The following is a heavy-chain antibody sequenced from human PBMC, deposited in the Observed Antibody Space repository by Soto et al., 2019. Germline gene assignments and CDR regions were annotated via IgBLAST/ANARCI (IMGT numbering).Heavy chain of an antibody. D-gene: IGHD6-19*01. CDR1: GFSLDTSGLA. V-gene: IGHV2-5*01. CDR3: VPRQRYRSGWYEGY. J-gene: IGHJ1*01. Sequence: QITLKESGPTLVKPTQTLTLTCIFSGFSLDTSGLAVAWIRQPPGKDLEWLALIYWNDDRRYSPSLKPRLTITKDTPKNQVVLTVTNMDPVDTATYDCVPRQRYRSGWYEGYWGQGTLVTVSS. CDR2: IYWNDDR.